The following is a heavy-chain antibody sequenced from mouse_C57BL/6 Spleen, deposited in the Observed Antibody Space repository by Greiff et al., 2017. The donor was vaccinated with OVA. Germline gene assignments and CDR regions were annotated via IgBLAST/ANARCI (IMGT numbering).Heavy chain of an antibody. D-gene: IGHD2-2*01. CDR1: GYTFTGYW. Sequence: QVQLQQSGAELMKPGASVKLSCKATGYTFTGYWIEWVKQRPGHGLEWIGEILPGSGSTNYNEKFKGKATFTADTSSNTAYMQLSSLTTEDSAIYYCATTMVTTGFAYWGQGTLVTVSA. CDR2: ILPGSGST. J-gene: IGHJ3*01. V-gene: IGHV1-9*01. CDR3: ATTMVTTGFAY.